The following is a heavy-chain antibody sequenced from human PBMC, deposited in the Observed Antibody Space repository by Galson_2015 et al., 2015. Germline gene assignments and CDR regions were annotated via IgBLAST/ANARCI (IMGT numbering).Heavy chain of an antibody. V-gene: IGHV2-5*02. Sequence: LVKPTQTLTLTCPFSGFSLSTSGVGVGWIRQPPGKALEWLALIYWDDDKRYSPSLKSRLTITKDTSKNQVVLTMTNMDPVDTAAYYCAHTKLVPDYWGQGTLVTVSS. CDR3: AHTKLVPDY. CDR2: IYWDDDK. J-gene: IGHJ4*02. D-gene: IGHD6-6*01. CDR1: GFSLSTSGVG.